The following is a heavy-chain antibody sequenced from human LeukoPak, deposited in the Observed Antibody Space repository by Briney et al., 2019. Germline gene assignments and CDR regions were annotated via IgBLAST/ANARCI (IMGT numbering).Heavy chain of an antibody. J-gene: IGHJ4*02. Sequence: GGSLRLSCAASGFTFSSYAMSWVRQAPGKGLEWVSAISGSGGSTYYADSVKGRFTISRDNSKDTLYLQMNSLRAEDTAVYYCASAVAATTHDYWGQGTLVTVSS. D-gene: IGHD2-15*01. CDR2: ISGSGGST. V-gene: IGHV3-23*01. CDR1: GFTFSSYA. CDR3: ASAVAATTHDY.